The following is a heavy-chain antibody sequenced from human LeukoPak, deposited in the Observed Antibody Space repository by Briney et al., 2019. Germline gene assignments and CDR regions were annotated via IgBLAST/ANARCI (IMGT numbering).Heavy chain of an antibody. CDR1: GYTFTNYG. CDR2: MNPNSGNT. Sequence: ASVKVSCKASGYTFTNYGISWVRQATGQGLEWMGWMNPNSGNTGYAQKFQGRVTMTRNTSISTAYMELSSLRSEDTAVYYCAREFFAVGYDSHGMDVWGQGTTVTVSS. V-gene: IGHV1-8*02. CDR3: AREFFAVGYDSHGMDV. D-gene: IGHD5-12*01. J-gene: IGHJ6*02.